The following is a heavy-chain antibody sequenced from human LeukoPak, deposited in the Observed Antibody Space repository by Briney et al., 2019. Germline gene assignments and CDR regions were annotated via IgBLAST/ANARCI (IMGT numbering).Heavy chain of an antibody. CDR3: AKDRDFWSGKAFDY. V-gene: IGHV3-33*06. D-gene: IGHD3-3*01. CDR2: IWYDGSNK. CDR1: GFTFSYYG. Sequence: GGSLRLSCAASGFTFSYYGMHRVRQAPDKGLEWVAVIWYDGSNKYYADSVKGRFTISRDNSKNTLYLQMNSLRAEDTAVYYCAKDRDFWSGKAFDYWGQGTLVTVSS. J-gene: IGHJ4*02.